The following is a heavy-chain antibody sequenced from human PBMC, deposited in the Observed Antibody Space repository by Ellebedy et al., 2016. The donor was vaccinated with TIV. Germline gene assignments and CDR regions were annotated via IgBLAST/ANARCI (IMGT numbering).Heavy chain of an antibody. Sequence: GESLKISCAASGFTFSSYSMNWVRQAPGKGLGWVSSISSNSNYIYYADSVKGRFTFSRDNAKNSLYLQMNSLRAEDTAVYYCARDLDYYYGMDVWGQGTTVTVSS. J-gene: IGHJ6*02. V-gene: IGHV3-21*01. CDR3: ARDLDYYYGMDV. CDR1: GFTFSSYS. CDR2: ISSNSNYI.